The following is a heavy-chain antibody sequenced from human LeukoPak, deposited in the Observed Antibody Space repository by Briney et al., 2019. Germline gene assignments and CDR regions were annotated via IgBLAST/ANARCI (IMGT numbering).Heavy chain of an antibody. CDR3: ARRTPLTYWFDP. CDR2: IYSGGST. J-gene: IGHJ5*02. Sequence: PGGSLRLSCAASGFTVSANYMSWVRQAPGKGLEWVSVIYSGGSTYYADSVKGRFTISRDNSKNTLSLQMNSLRAEDTAVYYCARRTPLTYWFDPWGQGTLVTVSS. V-gene: IGHV3-53*01. CDR1: GFTVSANY.